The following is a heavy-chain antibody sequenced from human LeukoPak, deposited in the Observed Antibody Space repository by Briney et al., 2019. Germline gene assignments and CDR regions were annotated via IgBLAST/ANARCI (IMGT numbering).Heavy chain of an antibody. J-gene: IGHJ4*02. V-gene: IGHV4-39*07. Sequence: SETLSLTCTVSGGSISSSSYYWGWIRQPPGKGLEWIGSIYYSGSTYYNPSLKSRVTISVDTSKNQFSLKLSSVTAADTAVYYCARLGPFNYYGSGSYSARYYFDYWGQGTLVTVSS. CDR1: GGSISSSSYY. D-gene: IGHD3-10*01. CDR2: IYYSGST. CDR3: ARLGPFNYYGSGSYSARYYFDY.